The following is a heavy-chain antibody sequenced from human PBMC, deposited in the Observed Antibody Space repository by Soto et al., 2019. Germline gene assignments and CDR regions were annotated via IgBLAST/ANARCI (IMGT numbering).Heavy chain of an antibody. V-gene: IGHV3-30-3*01. CDR1: GFTFSSYA. CDR3: ARGPDIVLVPAAITGPDY. Sequence: QVQLVESGGGVVQPGRSLRLSCAASGFTFSSYAMHWVRQAPGKGLEWVAVISYDGSNKYYADSVKGRFTISRDNSKNTLYLQMNSLRAEDTAVYYCARGPDIVLVPAAITGPDYWGQGTLVTVSS. D-gene: IGHD2-2*01. J-gene: IGHJ4*02. CDR2: ISYDGSNK.